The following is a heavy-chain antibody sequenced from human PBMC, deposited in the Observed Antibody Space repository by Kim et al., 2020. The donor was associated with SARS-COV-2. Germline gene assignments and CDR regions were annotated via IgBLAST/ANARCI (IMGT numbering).Heavy chain of an antibody. V-gene: IGHV3-13*01. D-gene: IGHD6-13*01. J-gene: IGHJ6*02. CDR3: AREAAAGGMDV. CDR1: GFTFSSYD. Sequence: GGSLRLSCAASGFTFSSYDMHWVRQATGKGLEWVSAIGTAGDTYYPGSVKGRFTISRENAKNSLYLQMNSLRAGDTAVYYCAREAAAGGMDVWGQGTTVTVSS. CDR2: IGTAGDT.